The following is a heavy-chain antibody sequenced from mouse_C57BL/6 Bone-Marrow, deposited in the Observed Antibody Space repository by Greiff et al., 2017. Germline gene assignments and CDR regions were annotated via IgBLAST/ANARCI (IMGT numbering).Heavy chain of an antibody. CDR2: IDPSDSYT. J-gene: IGHJ1*03. Sequence: QVQLQQPGAELVMPGASVKLSCKASGYTFTSYWMHWVKQRPGQGLEWIGEIDPSDSYTNYNQKFKGKSTLTVDKSSSTAYMQLSSLTSEDSAVYYCARWRVWELGRYFDVWGTGTTVTVSS. V-gene: IGHV1-69*01. CDR1: GYTFTSYW. D-gene: IGHD4-1*01. CDR3: ARWRVWELGRYFDV.